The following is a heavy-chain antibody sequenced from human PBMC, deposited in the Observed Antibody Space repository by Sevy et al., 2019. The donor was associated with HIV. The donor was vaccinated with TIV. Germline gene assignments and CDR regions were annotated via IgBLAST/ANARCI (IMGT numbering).Heavy chain of an antibody. J-gene: IGHJ4*02. V-gene: IGHV3-7*01. CDR3: ARGRIFGVVIYYFDY. D-gene: IGHD3-3*02. CDR2: IKQDGSEK. Sequence: GGSLRLSCAASGFTFSSYWMSWVRQAPGKGLEWVANIKQDGSEKYYVDSVKGRFTISRDNAKNSLYLQMNSLRAEDTAVYYCARGRIFGVVIYYFDYWAREPWSPSPQ. CDR1: GFTFSSYW.